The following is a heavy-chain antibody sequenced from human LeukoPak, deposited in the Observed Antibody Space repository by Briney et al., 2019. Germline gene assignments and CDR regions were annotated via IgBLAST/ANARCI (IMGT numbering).Heavy chain of an antibody. D-gene: IGHD4-11*01. CDR1: GFTFSSYW. V-gene: IGHV3-7*01. CDR2: IKQDGSGK. CDR3: AKVGLTVTTILDYFDY. J-gene: IGHJ4*02. Sequence: GGSLRLSCAASGFTFSSYWLTWVRQAPGKGLEWVANIKQDGSGKFYVDSVKGRFTISRDNSKNTLYLQMNSLRAEDTAVFYCAKVGLTVTTILDYFDYWGQGTLVTVSS.